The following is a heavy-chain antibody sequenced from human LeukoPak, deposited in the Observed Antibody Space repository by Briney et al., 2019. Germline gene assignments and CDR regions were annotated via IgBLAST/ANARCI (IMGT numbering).Heavy chain of an antibody. D-gene: IGHD7-27*01. CDR2: IYTSGST. V-gene: IGHV4-61*02. CDR3: ARSQRGTAVTFDY. Sequence: SETLSLTCTVSGGPISSGSYYWRWIRQPAGKGLEWIGRIYTSGSTNYNPSLKSRVTISVDTSKNQFSLKLSSVTAADTAEYYCARSQRGTAVTFDYWGQGTLLTVSS. J-gene: IGHJ4*02. CDR1: GGPISSGSYY.